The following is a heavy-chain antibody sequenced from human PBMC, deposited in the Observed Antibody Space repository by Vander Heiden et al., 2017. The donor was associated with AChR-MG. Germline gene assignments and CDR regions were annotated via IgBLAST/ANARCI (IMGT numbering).Heavy chain of an antibody. CDR2: IYYSGNV. D-gene: IGHD3-10*01. CDR1: GNSISRRYYY. Sequence: QVQLPESGPGLVTPSQTLSPTCTVSGNSISRRYYYWRWIRNHPRKAAGWSGYIYYSGNVFDNPSLKGRVSISVDTSKNQFSLELTSVTAADTAVYYCVSGNYYNLGGYYFDFWGRGALVTVSS. CDR3: VSGNYYNLGGYYFDF. V-gene: IGHV4-30-4*01. J-gene: IGHJ4*01.